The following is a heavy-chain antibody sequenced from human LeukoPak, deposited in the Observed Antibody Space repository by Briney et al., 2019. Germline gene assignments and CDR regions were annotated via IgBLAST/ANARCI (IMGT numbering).Heavy chain of an antibody. V-gene: IGHV4-34*01. CDR2: INHSGST. J-gene: IGHJ4*02. Sequence: PSETLTLTCAAYGGSFSGYYWSWIRQPPGKGLEWIGEINHSGSTNYNPSLKSRVTISVDTSKNHFSLKMSSVTAADTPVYYCARDQHYDSSGYNFDYWGQGTLVTVSS. D-gene: IGHD3-22*01. CDR3: ARDQHYDSSGYNFDY. CDR1: GGSFSGYY.